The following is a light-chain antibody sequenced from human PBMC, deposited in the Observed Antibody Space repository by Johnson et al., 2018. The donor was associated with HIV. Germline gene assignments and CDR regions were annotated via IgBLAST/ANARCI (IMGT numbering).Light chain of an antibody. CDR2: EDN. Sequence: QSILTQPPSVSAAPGQRVNISCSGNSSNIENYFVSWYQQLPGAAPRLLIYEDNKRPSGIPDRFSASKSGASATLGITGLQTGDEADYYCGIWDTSLSAGVFGPGTKVSVL. CDR3: GIWDTSLSAGV. CDR1: SSNIENYF. V-gene: IGLV1-51*02. J-gene: IGLJ1*01.